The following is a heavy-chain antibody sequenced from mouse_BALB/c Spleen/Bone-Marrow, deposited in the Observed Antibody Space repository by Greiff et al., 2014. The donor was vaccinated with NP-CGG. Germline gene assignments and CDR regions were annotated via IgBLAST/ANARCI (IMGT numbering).Heavy chain of an antibody. J-gene: IGHJ4*01. CDR2: IWAGGST. CDR3: ARDYGSSYYAMDY. Sequence: QVQLQQPGPGLVAPSQSLSITCTVSGFSLTSYGVHWVRQPPGKGLEWLGVIWAGGSTNYNSALMSRLSISEDNSKSQVFLKMNSLQTDDTAMYYCARDYGSSYYAMDYWGQGTSVTVSS. V-gene: IGHV2-9*02. D-gene: IGHD1-1*01. CDR1: GFSLTSYG.